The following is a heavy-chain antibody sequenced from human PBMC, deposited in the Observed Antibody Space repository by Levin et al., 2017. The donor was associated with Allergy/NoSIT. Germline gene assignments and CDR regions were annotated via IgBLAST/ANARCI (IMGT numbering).Heavy chain of an antibody. J-gene: IGHJ6*02. CDR1: GGSISSGDYY. V-gene: IGHV4-30-4*01. CDR3: ARDSLNYYDSSGYYIYYGMDV. D-gene: IGHD3-22*01. CDR2: IYYSGST. Sequence: SETLSLTCTVSGGSISSGDYYWSWIRQPPGKGLEWIGYIYYSGSTYYNPSLKSRVTISVDTSKNQFSLKLSSVTAADTAVYYCARDSLNYYDSSGYYIYYGMDVWGQGTTVTVSS.